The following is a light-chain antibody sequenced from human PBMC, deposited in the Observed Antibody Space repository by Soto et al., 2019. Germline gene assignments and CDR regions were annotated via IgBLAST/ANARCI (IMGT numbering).Light chain of an antibody. CDR1: SSDIGGYIY. CDR2: DVS. J-gene: IGLJ2*01. Sequence: QSALTQPRSVSGSPGQSVTISCTGTSSDIGGYIYVSWYQQHPGKALKLMICDVSQRPSGVPDRFSGSKSGNTASLTISGLQAEDEADYYCCSYAGSYTLLFGGGTKLTVL. V-gene: IGLV2-11*01. CDR3: CSYAGSYTLL.